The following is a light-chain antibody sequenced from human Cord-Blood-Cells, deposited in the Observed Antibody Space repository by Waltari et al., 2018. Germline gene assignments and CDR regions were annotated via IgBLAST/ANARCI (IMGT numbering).Light chain of an antibody. CDR2: EVS. CDR3: SSYAGSNNYV. CDR1: SSDVGGYNY. V-gene: IGLV2-8*01. J-gene: IGLJ1*01. Sequence: PSASGSPGQSVTISCTGTSSDVGGYNYVPWYQQHPGKAPKLMIYEVSKRPSGVPDRFSGSKSGNPASLTGSGLQVEDEADYYCSSYAGSNNYVFGTGTKVTVL.